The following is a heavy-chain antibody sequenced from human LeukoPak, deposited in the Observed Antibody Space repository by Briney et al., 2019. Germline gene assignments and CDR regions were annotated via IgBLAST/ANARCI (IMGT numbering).Heavy chain of an antibody. D-gene: IGHD3-22*01. CDR1: GGSFSGYY. J-gene: IGHJ4*02. Sequence: SETLSLTCAVYGGSFSGYYWSWIRQPPGKGLEWIGELNHSGSTNYNPSLKSRVTISVDTSKNQFSLKLSSVTAADTAVYYCARGHRTYDSSGSIFDYWGQGTLVTVSS. CDR2: LNHSGST. CDR3: ARGHRTYDSSGSIFDY. V-gene: IGHV4-34*01.